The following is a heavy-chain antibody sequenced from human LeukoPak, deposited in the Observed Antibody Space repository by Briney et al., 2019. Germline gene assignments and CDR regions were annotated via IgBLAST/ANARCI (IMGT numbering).Heavy chain of an antibody. V-gene: IGHV4-30-4*01. CDR1: GGSISSGDYY. D-gene: IGHD3-10*01. CDR2: IYYSGST. Sequence: PSQTLSLTCTVSGGSISSGDYYWSWIRQPPGKGLEWIGYIYYSGSTYYNPSLKSRVTISVDTSKNQFSLKLSSVTAADTAVYYCAATYYYGSGSYSAFDYWGQGTLVTVSS. CDR3: AATYYYGSGSYSAFDY. J-gene: IGHJ4*02.